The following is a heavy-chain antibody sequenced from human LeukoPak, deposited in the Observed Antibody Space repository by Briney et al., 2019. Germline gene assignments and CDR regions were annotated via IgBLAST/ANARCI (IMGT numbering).Heavy chain of an antibody. V-gene: IGHV3-66*01. CDR2: IYSGGST. CDR3: ARKYFDWLSPFFDY. Sequence: PGGSLRLSCAASGFTVSSNYMSWVRQAPGKGLEWVSVIYSGGSTYYADSVKGRFTISRDNSKNTLYLQMNSLRAEDTAVYYCARKYFDWLSPFFDYWGQGTLVTVSS. J-gene: IGHJ4*02. CDR1: GFTVSSNY. D-gene: IGHD3-9*01.